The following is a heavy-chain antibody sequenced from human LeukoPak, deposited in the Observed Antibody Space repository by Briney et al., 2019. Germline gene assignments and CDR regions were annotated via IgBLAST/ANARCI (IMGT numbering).Heavy chain of an antibody. D-gene: IGHD3-10*01. Sequence: SVKVSCKASGGTLSRYAISWVRQAPGQGLEWMGGIIPVLGTTNYAQTFQNEVTITADESTSTTYMELSSLTSEDTAVYYCATSGGDYYYYSLDVWGKGTPVTISS. V-gene: IGHV1-69*01. J-gene: IGHJ6*03. CDR3: ATSGGDYYYYSLDV. CDR2: IIPVLGTT. CDR1: GGTLSRYA.